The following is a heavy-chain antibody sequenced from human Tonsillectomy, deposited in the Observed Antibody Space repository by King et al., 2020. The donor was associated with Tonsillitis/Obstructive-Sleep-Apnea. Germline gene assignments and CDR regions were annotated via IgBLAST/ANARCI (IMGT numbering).Heavy chain of an antibody. CDR3: ARRGSFLPLDAFDI. CDR2: IYHGGDT. V-gene: IGHV4-39*01. Sequence: QRQESGPGLVKPSETLSLTCAFSGDSFSTTTYYWAWVRQPPGKALEWIGTIYHGGDTYYHPSLGSRVTISVDTSKRQVLLKLTSMTAADTAVYYCARRGSFLPLDAFDIWGQGTMVTVSS. J-gene: IGHJ3*02. CDR1: GDSFSTTTYY. D-gene: IGHD6-13*01.